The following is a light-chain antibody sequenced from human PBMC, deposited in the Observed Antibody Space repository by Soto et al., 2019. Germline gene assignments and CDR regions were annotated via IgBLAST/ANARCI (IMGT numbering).Light chain of an antibody. V-gene: IGLV1-44*01. CDR3: AAWDDSLNGHV. J-gene: IGLJ1*01. Sequence: QSVLTQPPSASGTPGQRVTISCSGSSSNVGSNSVHWYHHLPGTAPKLLVYSNNQRPSGVPDRFSVSKSATSASLAISGLQSEDEADYYCAAWDDSLNGHVFGTGTKLTVL. CDR2: SNN. CDR1: SSNVGSNS.